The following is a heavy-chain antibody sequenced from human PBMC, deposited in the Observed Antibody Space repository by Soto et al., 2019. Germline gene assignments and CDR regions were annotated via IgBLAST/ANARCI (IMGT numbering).Heavy chain of an antibody. V-gene: IGHV1-18*01. J-gene: IGHJ5*02. D-gene: IGHD3-3*01. CDR2: ISAYDGKT. Sequence: ASVKGYCKTSGYTFNTYGINWVRQAPGQGLELMGWISAYDGKTTYAEKFQGRVTLTTDTSTSTAYMELRSLRSDDTAIYYCARDPHEFWTSYWFDPWGQGTLVTVSS. CDR3: ARDPHEFWTSYWFDP. CDR1: GYTFNTYG.